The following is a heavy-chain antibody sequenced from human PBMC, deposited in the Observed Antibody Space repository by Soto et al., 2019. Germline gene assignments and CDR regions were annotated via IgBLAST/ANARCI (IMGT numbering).Heavy chain of an antibody. CDR2: MSHSGGT. CDR3: ARVERGTATTVVDAFDI. CDR1: GGFVSSGNYY. D-gene: IGHD1-1*01. J-gene: IGHJ3*02. Sequence: QVQLQQWGAGLLKPSETLSLTCAVYGGFVSSGNYYWSWIRPPPGKRLEWVGEMSHSGGTHFNPYRQSRVTISVDTSRNQCSLKMSSVTAADTALYYCARVERGTATTVVDAFDIWGPGTMVTVSS. V-gene: IGHV4-34*01.